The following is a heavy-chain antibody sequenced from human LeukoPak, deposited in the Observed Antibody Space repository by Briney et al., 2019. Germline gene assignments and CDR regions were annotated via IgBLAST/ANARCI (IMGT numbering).Heavy chain of an antibody. CDR1: GYTLTELS. CDR3: ATDRTYYYDSSGLYDAFDI. V-gene: IGHV1-24*01. Sequence: ASVKVSCKVSGYTLTELSMHWVRQAPGKGLEWMGGFDPEDGETIYAQKFQGRVTMTEDTSTDTAYMGLSSLRSEDTAVYYCATDRTYYYDSSGLYDAFDIWGQGTMVTVSS. CDR2: FDPEDGET. J-gene: IGHJ3*02. D-gene: IGHD3-22*01.